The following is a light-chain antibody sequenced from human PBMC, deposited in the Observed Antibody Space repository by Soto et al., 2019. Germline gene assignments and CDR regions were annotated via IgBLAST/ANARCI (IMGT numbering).Light chain of an antibody. V-gene: IGKV1-39*01. CDR2: AAF. CDR1: QSISSY. Sequence: DIQMTQSPSSLSTSVGDRVTITCRASQSISSYLNWYQQKPGKAPKLLIYAAFSLQSGVPSRFSGSGSGTDVTLTISRLQPEDFATYYCQQSYSTPHTFGQGTKLEIK. CDR3: QQSYSTPHT. J-gene: IGKJ2*01.